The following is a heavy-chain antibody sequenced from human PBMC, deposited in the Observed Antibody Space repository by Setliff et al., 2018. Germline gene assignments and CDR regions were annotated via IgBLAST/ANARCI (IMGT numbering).Heavy chain of an antibody. J-gene: IGHJ6*02. D-gene: IGHD2-15*01. CDR3: ARKKTVYWYYGMDV. CDR1: GGSISSSSYY. CDR2: IYYSGST. Sequence: SETLSLTCTVSGGSISSSSYYWGWIRQPPGKGLEWIGSIYYSGSTYYNPSLKSRVTISVDTSKNQFSLKLSSVTAADTAVYYCARKKTVYWYYGMDVWGQGTTVTVS. V-gene: IGHV4-39*07.